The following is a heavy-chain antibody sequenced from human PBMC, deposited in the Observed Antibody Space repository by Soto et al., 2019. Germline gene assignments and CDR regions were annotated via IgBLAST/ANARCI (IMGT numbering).Heavy chain of an antibody. Sequence: GGSLRLSCAASGFIFSDSAMHWVRQAAGKGLEWVCLIRRKVTSYADSYVAWVIGRFTNSRDDSKNMVYMQMSSLKIADTDVYCCTSRGTRDNVGEDYWGQGTLVTVSS. CDR2: IRRKVTSYAD. CDR1: GFIFSDSA. D-gene: IGHD1-26*01. V-gene: IGHV3-73*01. J-gene: IGHJ4*02. CDR3: TSRGTRDNVGEDY.